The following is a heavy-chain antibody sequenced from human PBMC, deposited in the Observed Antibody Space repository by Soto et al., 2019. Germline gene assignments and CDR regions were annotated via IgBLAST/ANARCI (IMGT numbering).Heavy chain of an antibody. D-gene: IGHD2-2*01. V-gene: IGHV1-8*01. CDR1: GYTFTTYD. CDR3: VRGGFLSHDHVIIAPATLGFDP. J-gene: IGHJ5*02. CDR2: MNPNRTNT. Sequence: ASVKVSCKASGYTFTTYDINWVRQAPGQGLEWMGWMNPNRTNTGYAEKFQGRVTMTRDTSISTAYMELSSLRYNDTAVYYCVRGGFLSHDHVIIAPATLGFDPWGQGTLVTVSS.